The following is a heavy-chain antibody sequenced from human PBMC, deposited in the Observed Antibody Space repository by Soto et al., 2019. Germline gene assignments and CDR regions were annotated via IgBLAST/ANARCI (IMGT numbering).Heavy chain of an antibody. CDR2: IIPISEIT. Sequence: VQLVQSGGEVKKPGSSVKVSCKASGGSFNNDAINWVRQAPGQGLEWLGGIIPISEITEYAQKFQGRVILTADKSTGTAYMGLSSLRLEDTALYECARGDFVDYHSSYYVMAVGGKGTTVTVS. J-gene: IGHJ6*04. CDR3: ARGDFVDYHSSYYVMAV. V-gene: IGHV1-69*17. D-gene: IGHD4-17*01. CDR1: GGSFNNDA.